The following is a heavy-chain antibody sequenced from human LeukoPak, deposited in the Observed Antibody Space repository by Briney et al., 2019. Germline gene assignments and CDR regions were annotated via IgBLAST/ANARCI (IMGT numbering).Heavy chain of an antibody. D-gene: IGHD3-10*01. CDR2: IYTSGST. J-gene: IGHJ5*02. CDR1: GGSISSYY. V-gene: IGHV4-4*07. Sequence: RASETLSLTCTVSGGSISSYYWSWIRQPAGKGLEWIGRIYTSGSTNYNPSLKSRVTMSVDTSKNQFSLKLSSVTAADTAVYYCARDGSSSIRGVISWWFDPWGQGTLVAVSS. CDR3: ARDGSSSIRGVISWWFDP.